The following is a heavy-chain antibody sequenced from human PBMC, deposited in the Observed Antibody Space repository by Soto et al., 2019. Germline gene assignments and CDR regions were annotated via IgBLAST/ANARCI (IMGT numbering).Heavy chain of an antibody. Sequence: EVQLVESGGGLVKPGGSLRLSCAASGFTFTNAWINWVRQAPGKGLEWVGRIKSKTDGGTTDYAEPVKGRFDISRDDSNIMVYLQMNSLTIEDTAIYYCTTDSYSTIIIVRFDYWGHGTLVTVSP. CDR1: GFTFTNAW. D-gene: IGHD2-8*01. V-gene: IGHV3-15*07. CDR2: IKSKTDGGTT. CDR3: TTDSYSTIIIVRFDY. J-gene: IGHJ4*01.